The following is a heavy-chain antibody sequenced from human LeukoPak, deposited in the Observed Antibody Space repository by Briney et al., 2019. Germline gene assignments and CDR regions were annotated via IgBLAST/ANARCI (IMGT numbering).Heavy chain of an antibody. V-gene: IGHV1-8*01. CDR3: ARTWPYSSSWYSTYYYGMDV. J-gene: IGHJ6*02. CDR2: MNPNSGNT. D-gene: IGHD6-13*01. CDR1: GYTFTNYD. Sequence: ASVKVSCKASGYTFTNYDINWVRQATGQGLEWMGWMNPNSGNTGYAQKFQGRVTMTRNTSISTAYMELSSLRSEDTAVYYCARTWPYSSSWYSTYYYGMDVWGQGTTVTVSS.